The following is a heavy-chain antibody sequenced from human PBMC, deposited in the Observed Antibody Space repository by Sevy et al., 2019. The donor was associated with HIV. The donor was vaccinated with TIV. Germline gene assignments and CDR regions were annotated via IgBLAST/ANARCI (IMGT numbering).Heavy chain of an antibody. CDR1: GFTLSSYS. CDR3: ASGWGVERSGGDY. Sequence: GGSLRLSCAASGFTLSSYSMNWVRQAPGKGLEWVSSISSSSSDIYYAHSVKGRFTISRDNAKNSLYLQMNSLRAEDTAVYYCASGWGVERSGGDYWGQGTLVTVSS. CDR2: ISSSSSDI. J-gene: IGHJ4*02. V-gene: IGHV3-21*01. D-gene: IGHD1-1*01.